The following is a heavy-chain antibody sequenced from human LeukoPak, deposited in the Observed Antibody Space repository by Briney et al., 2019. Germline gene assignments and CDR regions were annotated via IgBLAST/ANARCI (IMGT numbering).Heavy chain of an antibody. CDR3: ASLYDIVGTTVDY. CDR1: GYTFTNYY. D-gene: IGHD1-26*01. Sequence: ASVKVSCKTSGYTFTNYYIHWVRQAPGQGLEWMGRIDPNTGGTKSAKNFQGRVTMTRDTSISTAYTALSGLRSDDTAVYYCASLYDIVGTTVDYWGQGTLVTVSS. V-gene: IGHV1-2*06. J-gene: IGHJ4*02. CDR2: IDPNTGGT.